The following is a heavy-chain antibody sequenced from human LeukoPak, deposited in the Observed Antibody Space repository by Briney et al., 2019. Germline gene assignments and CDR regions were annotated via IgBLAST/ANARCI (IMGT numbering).Heavy chain of an antibody. D-gene: IGHD6-19*01. V-gene: IGHV3-23*01. CDR3: AKDAAGSSSGWYGFPSE. CDR2: ISGSGGVST. CDR1: GFTFNSYA. J-gene: IGHJ4*02. Sequence: GGSLRLSCAASGFTFNSYAMSWVRQAPGKGLEWVSGISGSGGVSTYYADSVKGRFTISRDNSKNTLYLQMNTLRAEDTAVYYCAKDAAGSSSGWYGFPSEWGQGTLVTVSS.